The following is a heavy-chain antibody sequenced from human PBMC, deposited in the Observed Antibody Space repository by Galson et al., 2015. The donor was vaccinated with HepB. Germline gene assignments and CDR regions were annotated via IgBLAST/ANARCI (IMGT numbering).Heavy chain of an antibody. CDR1: GFTFSTYA. D-gene: IGHD4-17*01. V-gene: IGHV3-23*01. CDR2: ISGSGSTT. CDR3: AKDRGDYGARSDY. J-gene: IGHJ4*02. Sequence: SLRLSCAASGFTFSTYAMTWVRQAPGKGLEWVSSISGSGSTTYYADSVKGRFTISRDNSKNTLYLQMNSLRVEDTAVYFCAKDRGDYGARSDYWGQGTLVTVSS.